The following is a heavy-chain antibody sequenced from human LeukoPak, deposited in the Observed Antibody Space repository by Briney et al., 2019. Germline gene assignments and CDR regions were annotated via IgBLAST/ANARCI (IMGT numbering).Heavy chain of an antibody. CDR3: AKGYYYDGDYDH. Sequence: SQTLSLTCAISGDSVSSNSAAWNWIRQSPSRGLEWLGRTYYRSRWNNDYAVSVRSRITINPDTSKNQFSLQLNSVTPEDTAVYYCAKGYYYDGDYDHWGQGTLVTVSS. J-gene: IGHJ4*02. D-gene: IGHD3-22*01. CDR2: TYYRSRWNN. V-gene: IGHV6-1*01. CDR1: GDSVSSNSAA.